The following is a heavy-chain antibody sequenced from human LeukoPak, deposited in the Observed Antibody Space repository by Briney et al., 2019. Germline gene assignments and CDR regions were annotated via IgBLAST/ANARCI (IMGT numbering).Heavy chain of an antibody. CDR2: IYYSGDT. J-gene: IGHJ5*02. D-gene: IGHD5-18*01. Sequence: PSETLSLTCTVSGGSISSSPYYWGWIRQPPGKGLEWIGSIYYSGDTHYNPSLESRVTISVDTSKNQFSLKLASVTAADTAIYYCAKGAGGFSYYNWFDPWGQGTLVTVSS. CDR3: AKGAGGFSYYNWFDP. V-gene: IGHV4-39*07. CDR1: GGSISSSPYY.